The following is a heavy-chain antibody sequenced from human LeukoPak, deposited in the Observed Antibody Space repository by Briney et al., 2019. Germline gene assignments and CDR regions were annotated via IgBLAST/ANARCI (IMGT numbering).Heavy chain of an antibody. CDR2: IYYSGST. CDR3: ASWGGLYYYDSSGYSEGDAFDI. V-gene: IGHV4-39*01. Sequence: PSETLSLTCTVSGGSISSSSYYWGWIRQPPGKGLEWIGSIYYSGSTYYNPSLKGRVTISVDTSKNQFSLKLSSVTAADTAVYYCASWGGLYYYDSSGYSEGDAFDIWGQGTMVTVSS. CDR1: GGSISSSSYY. D-gene: IGHD3-22*01. J-gene: IGHJ3*02.